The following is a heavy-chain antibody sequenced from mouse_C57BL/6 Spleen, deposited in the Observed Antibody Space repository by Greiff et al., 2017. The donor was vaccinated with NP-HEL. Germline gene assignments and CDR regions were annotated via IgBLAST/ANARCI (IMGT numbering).Heavy chain of an antibody. Sequence: DVKLVESGGDLVKPGGSLKLSCAASGFTFSSYGMSWVRQTPDKRLEWVATISSGGSYTYYPDSVKGRFTISRDNAKNTLYLQMSSLKSEDTAMYYCASLTGTYYVDYWGQGTTLTVSS. CDR1: GFTFSSYG. CDR2: ISSGGSYT. J-gene: IGHJ2*01. CDR3: ASLTGTYYVDY. V-gene: IGHV5-6*02. D-gene: IGHD4-1*01.